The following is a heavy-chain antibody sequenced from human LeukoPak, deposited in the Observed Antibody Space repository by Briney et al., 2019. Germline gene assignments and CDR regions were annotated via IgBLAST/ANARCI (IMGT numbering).Heavy chain of an antibody. CDR1: GYSISSGYY. V-gene: IGHV4-38-2*02. CDR2: IYYSGST. J-gene: IGHJ4*02. Sequence: PSETLSLTCTVSGYSISSGYYWGWIRQPPGKGLEWIGSIYYSGSTYYNPSLKSRVTISVDTSKNQFSLKLRSVTAADTAVYYCARFPSYFTMVRGVISAIDYWGQGTLVTVSS. CDR3: ARFPSYFTMVRGVISAIDY. D-gene: IGHD3-10*01.